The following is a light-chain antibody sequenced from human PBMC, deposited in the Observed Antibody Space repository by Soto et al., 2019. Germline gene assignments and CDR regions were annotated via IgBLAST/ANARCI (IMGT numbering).Light chain of an antibody. J-gene: IGLJ1*01. V-gene: IGLV2-14*01. Sequence: QSALTQPASVSGSPGQSITISCTGTSSDVGGYNYVSWHQQHPGKAPKLMIYEVSNRPSGVSNRFSGSKSGNTASLTLSGLQAEDEADYYCSSYTSSSTFVFGTGTKVTVL. CDR2: EVS. CDR1: SSDVGGYNY. CDR3: SSYTSSSTFV.